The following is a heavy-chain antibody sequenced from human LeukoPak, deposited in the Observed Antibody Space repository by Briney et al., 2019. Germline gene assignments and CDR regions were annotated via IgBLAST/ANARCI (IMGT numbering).Heavy chain of an antibody. J-gene: IGHJ6*03. CDR2: IYHRGTT. D-gene: IGHD5-24*01. CDR1: GGSIGIDVYY. Sequence: SQTLSLTCTVSGGSIGIDVYYWTWIRQPPGKGLEWIGYIYHRGTTYYNPSLESRVTISVDRSKNQFSLKLSSVTAADTAMFYCARVRDPYYYYMDVWGKGTTVTVSS. CDR3: ARVRDPYYYYMDV. V-gene: IGHV4-30-2*01.